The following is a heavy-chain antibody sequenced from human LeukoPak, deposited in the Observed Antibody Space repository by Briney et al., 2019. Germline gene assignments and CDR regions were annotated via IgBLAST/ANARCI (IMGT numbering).Heavy chain of an antibody. V-gene: IGHV4-59*01. J-gene: IGHJ4*02. CDR3: ARTYSSGWYIQDY. Sequence: SETLSLTCTVSGGSISSYYWSWIRQPSGKGLEWIGYIYYSGSTNYNPSLKSRVTISVDTSKNQFSLKLSSVTAADTAVYYCARTYSSGWYIQDYWGQGTLVTVSS. CDR1: GGSISSYY. CDR2: IYYSGST. D-gene: IGHD6-19*01.